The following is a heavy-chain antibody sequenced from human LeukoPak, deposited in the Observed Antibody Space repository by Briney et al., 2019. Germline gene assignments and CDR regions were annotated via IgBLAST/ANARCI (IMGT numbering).Heavy chain of an antibody. CDR1: GFTVSSNY. CDR3: ARTPVDSSPIDY. Sequence: GGSLRLSCAASGFTVSSNYMSWVHQAAGKGLEWVSVIYSGGSTYYADSVKGRFTISRGNSKNTLYLQMNSLRAEDTAVYYCARTPVDSSPIDYWGQGTLVTVSS. J-gene: IGHJ4*02. V-gene: IGHV3-66*01. CDR2: IYSGGST. D-gene: IGHD3-22*01.